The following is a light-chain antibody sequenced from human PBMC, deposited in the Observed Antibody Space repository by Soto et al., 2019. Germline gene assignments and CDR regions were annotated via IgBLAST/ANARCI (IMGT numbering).Light chain of an antibody. Sequence: QSVLTQPPSASGTPGQGVTISCSGSTSNIGSNYVYWYQQLPGTAPKLLIYKNNQRPSGVPDRFSGSKSGTSASLAISGLRCDNAPDYCMSTVNNCQSRCFVFGIG. CDR1: TSNIGSNY. CDR2: KNN. J-gene: IGLJ1*01. V-gene: IGLV1-47*01. CDR3: STVNNCQSRCFV.